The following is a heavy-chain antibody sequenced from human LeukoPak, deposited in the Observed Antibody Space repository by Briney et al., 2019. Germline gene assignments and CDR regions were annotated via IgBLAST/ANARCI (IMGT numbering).Heavy chain of an antibody. J-gene: IGHJ4*02. Sequence: SETLSLTCAVYGGSFSGYYWSWIRQPPGRGLEWIGEINHSGSTNYNPSLKSRVTISVDTSKNQFSLKLSSVTAADTAVYYCAESDSGYFFDYWGQGTLVTVSS. CDR3: AESDSGYFFDY. V-gene: IGHV4-34*01. D-gene: IGHD5-12*01. CDR1: GGSFSGYY. CDR2: INHSGST.